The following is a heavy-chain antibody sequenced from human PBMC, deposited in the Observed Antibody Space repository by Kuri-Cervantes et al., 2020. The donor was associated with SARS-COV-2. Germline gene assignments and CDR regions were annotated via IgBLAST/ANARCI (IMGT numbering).Heavy chain of an antibody. V-gene: IGHV3-21*04. J-gene: IGHJ3*02. CDR2: ISSSSSYI. CDR1: GFTFSSYS. Sequence: GESLKISCAASGFTFSSYSMNWVRQAPGKGLEWVSSISSSSSYIYYADSAKGRFTISRDNAKNSLYLQMNSLRAEDTAVYYCARDSATSRSAFDIWGQGTMVTVSS. D-gene: IGHD6-13*01. CDR3: ARDSATSRSAFDI.